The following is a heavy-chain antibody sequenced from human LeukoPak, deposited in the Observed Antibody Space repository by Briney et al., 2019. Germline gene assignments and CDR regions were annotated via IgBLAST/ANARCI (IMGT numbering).Heavy chain of an antibody. D-gene: IGHD5-18*01. CDR2: IYYSGST. V-gene: IGHV4-59*01. CDR3: ARASYGLVHWFDR. J-gene: IGHJ5*02. CDR1: GGSISSYY. Sequence: SETLSLTCTVSGGSISSYYWSWIRQPPGKGLEWIGYIYYSGSTNYNPSLKSRVTISVDTSKNQFSLKLSSVTAADTAVYYCARASYGLVHWFDRWGQGALVTVSS.